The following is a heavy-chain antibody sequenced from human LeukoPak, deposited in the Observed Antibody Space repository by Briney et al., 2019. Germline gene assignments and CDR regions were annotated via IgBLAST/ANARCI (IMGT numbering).Heavy chain of an antibody. CDR2: INHSGST. J-gene: IGHJ5*02. CDR3: ASGGCSSTSCHWSSWFDP. V-gene: IGHV4-34*01. Sequence: PSETLSLTCAVYGGSFSGYYWSWIRRPPGKGLEWIGVINHSGSTNYNPSLKSRVTISVDTSKNQFSLKLSSVTAADTAVYYCASGGCSSTSCHWSSWFDPWGQGTLVTVSS. CDR1: GGSFSGYY. D-gene: IGHD2-2*01.